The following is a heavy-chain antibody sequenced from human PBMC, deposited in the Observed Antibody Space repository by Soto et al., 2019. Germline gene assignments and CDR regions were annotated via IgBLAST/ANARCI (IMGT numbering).Heavy chain of an antibody. CDR2: ISPGSRYP. CDR3: VRGGGGGLFDP. D-gene: IGHD2-15*01. J-gene: IGHJ5*02. V-gene: IGHV3-11*06. CDR1: GFTLGYSY. Sequence: GGSLRLSCAGSGFTLGYSYMSWIRQAPGKGLEWLSYISPGSRYPAYADSVKGRFTISRDNAKRSLYLQMMSLTAEDTAIYYCVRGGGGGLFDPWGQGTMVTVSS.